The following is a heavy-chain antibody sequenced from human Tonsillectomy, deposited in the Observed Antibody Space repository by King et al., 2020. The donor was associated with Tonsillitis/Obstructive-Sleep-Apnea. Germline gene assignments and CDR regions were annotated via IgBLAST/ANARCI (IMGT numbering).Heavy chain of an antibody. Sequence: VQLVESGGGLVQPGGSLRLSCAASGFTFSAHYMDWVRQAPGKGLEWVGRIRNKDNSYTTEYAASVKGRFTIQRDDSKNSLYLQMNSLKTEDTAVYYCARVAGSYDLGQGTLVTVSS. CDR1: GFTFSAHY. V-gene: IGHV3-72*01. D-gene: IGHD1-26*01. CDR3: ARVAGSYD. CDR2: IRNKDNSYTT. J-gene: IGHJ4*02.